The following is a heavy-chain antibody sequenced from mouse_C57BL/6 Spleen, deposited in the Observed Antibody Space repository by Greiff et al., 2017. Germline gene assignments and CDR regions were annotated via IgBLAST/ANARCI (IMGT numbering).Heavy chain of an antibody. CDR3: ARCDYSNHGAY. Sequence: QVQLKESGAELARPGASVKLSCKASGYTFTSYGISWVKQRTGQGLEWIGEIYPRSGNTYYNEKFKGKATLTADKSSSTAYMELRSLTSEDTAVYFCARCDYSNHGAYWGQGTLVTVSA. V-gene: IGHV1-81*01. D-gene: IGHD2-5*01. J-gene: IGHJ3*01. CDR1: GYTFTSYG. CDR2: IYPRSGNT.